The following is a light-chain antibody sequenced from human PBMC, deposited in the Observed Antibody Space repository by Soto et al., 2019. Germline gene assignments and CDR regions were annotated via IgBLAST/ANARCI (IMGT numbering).Light chain of an antibody. CDR2: EVS. Sequence: QSVLTQPASVSGSPGQSITISCTGTSSDVGGYSYVSWYQQRPGKTPKLMIYEVSNRPSGVSHRFSGSKSGNTASLTISGLQTEDEADYYCSSFSSITREVFGGGTQLTVL. CDR3: SSFSSITREV. V-gene: IGLV2-14*01. CDR1: SSDVGGYSY. J-gene: IGLJ2*01.